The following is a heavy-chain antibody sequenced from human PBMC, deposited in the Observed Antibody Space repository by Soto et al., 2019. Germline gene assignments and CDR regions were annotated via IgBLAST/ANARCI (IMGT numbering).Heavy chain of an antibody. CDR1: GGSISSSNW. CDR2: IYHSGST. Sequence: QVQLQESGPGLVKPSGTLSLTCAVSGGSISSSNWWSWVRQPPGKGLEWIREIYHSGSTNYNPSLKSRVTISVDKSKNQFSLKLSSVTAADTAVYYCAREGRDIVVVPAAPIYYYYGMDVWGQGTTVTVSS. V-gene: IGHV4-4*02. CDR3: AREGRDIVVVPAAPIYYYYGMDV. J-gene: IGHJ6*02. D-gene: IGHD2-2*01.